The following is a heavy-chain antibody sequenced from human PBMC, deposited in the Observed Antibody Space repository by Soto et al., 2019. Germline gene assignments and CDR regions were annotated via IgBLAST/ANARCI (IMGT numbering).Heavy chain of an antibody. V-gene: IGHV3-7*01. Sequence: PGGSLRLSCAASGFTFSSYWMSWVRQAPGKGLEWVANIKQDGSEKYYVDSVKGRFTISRDNAKNSLYLQMNSLRAEDTAVYYCARVHYDYIWGSSKYYFDYWGQGTLVTVSS. D-gene: IGHD3-16*01. J-gene: IGHJ4*02. CDR2: IKQDGSEK. CDR1: GFTFSSYW. CDR3: ARVHYDYIWGSSKYYFDY.